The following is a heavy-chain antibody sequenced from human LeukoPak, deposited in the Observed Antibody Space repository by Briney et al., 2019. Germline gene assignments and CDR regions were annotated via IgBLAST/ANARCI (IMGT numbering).Heavy chain of an antibody. CDR2: ISSSSYI. J-gene: IGHJ6*03. CDR1: GFTFSSYS. CDR3: ARAFDGDGYYYYYYMDV. V-gene: IGHV3-21*01. D-gene: IGHD5-24*01. Sequence: GGSLRLSCAASGFTFSSYSMNWVRQAPGKGLEWVSSISSSSYIYYADSVKGRFTISRDNAKNSLYLQMNSLRAEDTAVYYCARAFDGDGYYYYYYMDVWGKGTTVTVSS.